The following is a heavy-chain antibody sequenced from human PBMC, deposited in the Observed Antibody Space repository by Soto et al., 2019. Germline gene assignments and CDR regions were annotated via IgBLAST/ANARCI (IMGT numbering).Heavy chain of an antibody. Sequence: SETLSLTCAVYGGSFSGYYWSWIRQPPGKGLEWIGEINHSGSTNYNPSLKSRDTISVDTSKNQFSLKLSSVTAADTAVYYCARKTSIAARPGGMDVWGQGTTVTVSS. D-gene: IGHD6-6*01. CDR2: INHSGST. J-gene: IGHJ6*02. V-gene: IGHV4-34*01. CDR3: ARKTSIAARPGGMDV. CDR1: GGSFSGYY.